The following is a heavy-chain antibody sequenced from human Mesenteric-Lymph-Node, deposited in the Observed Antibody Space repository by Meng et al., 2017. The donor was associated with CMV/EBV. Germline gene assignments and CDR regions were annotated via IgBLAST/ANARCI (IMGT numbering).Heavy chain of an antibody. V-gene: IGHV4-59*12. CDR3: ARGRKVDY. Sequence: SQTLSLTGTVSGGSISSYYWSWIRQPPGKGLEWIGYIYYSGSTNYNPSLKSRVTISVDTSKNQFSLKLSSVTAADTAVYYCARGRKVDYWGQGTLVTVSS. CDR2: IYYSGST. J-gene: IGHJ4*02. CDR1: GGSISSYY.